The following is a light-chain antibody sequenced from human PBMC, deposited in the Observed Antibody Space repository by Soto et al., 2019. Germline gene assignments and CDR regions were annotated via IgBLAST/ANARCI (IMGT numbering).Light chain of an antibody. J-gene: IGKJ1*01. Sequence: EIVLTQSPATLSLSPGERATLSCRASQSVSSDLAWYQQKPGQAPRLLIYDASNRATGIPARFTGGGSGTDFTLTISSLEPEDFAVYYCQQRSNWPPWTFGQGTKVEIK. CDR3: QQRSNWPPWT. CDR2: DAS. V-gene: IGKV3-11*01. CDR1: QSVSSD.